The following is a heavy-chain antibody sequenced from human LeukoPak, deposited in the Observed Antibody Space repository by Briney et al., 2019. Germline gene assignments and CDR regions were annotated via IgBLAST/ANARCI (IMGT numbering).Heavy chain of an antibody. Sequence: SETLSLTCAVYGGSFSGYYWSWIRQPPGKGLEWIGEINHSGSTNYNPSLKSRVTISVDTSKNQYSLKLSSVTAADTAVYYCARGIAVAGTSRWDYYYYYYMDVWGKGTTVTVSS. CDR2: INHSGST. D-gene: IGHD6-19*01. J-gene: IGHJ6*03. CDR1: GGSFSGYY. CDR3: ARGIAVAGTSRWDYYYYYYMDV. V-gene: IGHV4-34*01.